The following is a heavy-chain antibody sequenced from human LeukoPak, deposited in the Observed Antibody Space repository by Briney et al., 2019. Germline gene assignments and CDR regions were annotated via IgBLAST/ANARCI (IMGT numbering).Heavy chain of an antibody. CDR2: IYYSGST. CDR1: GGXISSYY. J-gene: IGHJ5*02. Sequence: SETLSLTCTVSGGXISSYYCSWIRQPPGKGLEWIGYIYYSGSTNYNPSLRSRVTMSVDTSKNQFSLKLHSVTAADTAVYYCARVEAVSGTGWFDPWGQGTLVTASS. D-gene: IGHD6-13*01. V-gene: IGHV4-59*01. CDR3: ARVEAVSGTGWFDP.